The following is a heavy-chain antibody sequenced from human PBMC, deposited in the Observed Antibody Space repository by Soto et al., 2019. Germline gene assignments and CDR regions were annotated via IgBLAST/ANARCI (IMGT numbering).Heavy chain of an antibody. CDR2: INPDNGNT. Sequence: QVQLEQSGPEVKKPGASVKVSCKTSGYTFINYGISWVRQAPGQGLEWMGWINPDNGNTNFAQRLQGRVTMTADRSTRTAYMELRSLRFDDTAMYYCARVGGAVVTADYWGQGTLVTVSS. D-gene: IGHD1-26*01. CDR3: ARVGGAVVTADY. V-gene: IGHV1-18*01. J-gene: IGHJ4*02. CDR1: GYTFINYG.